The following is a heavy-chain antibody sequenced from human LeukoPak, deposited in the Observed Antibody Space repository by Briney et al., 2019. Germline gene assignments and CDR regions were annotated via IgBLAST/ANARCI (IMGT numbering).Heavy chain of an antibody. CDR1: GFTFSSYA. CDR2: INGNGGTT. J-gene: IGHJ4*02. D-gene: IGHD1-26*01. V-gene: IGHV3-23*01. Sequence: GGSLRLSCAASGFTFSSYALSWVRQAPGKGLEWVSTINGNGGTTYYADSVKGRFTISRDNAKNSLYLQMNSLRAEDTAVYYCARGVGAVVRGFDYWGQGTLVTVSS. CDR3: ARGVGAVVRGFDY.